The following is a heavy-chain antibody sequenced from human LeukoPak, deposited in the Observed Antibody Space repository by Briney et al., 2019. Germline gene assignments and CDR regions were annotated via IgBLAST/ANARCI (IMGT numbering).Heavy chain of an antibody. Sequence: VASVKVSCKASGYTFTGYYMHWVRQAPGQGLEWMGRINPNSGGTNYAQKFQGRVTMTRDTSISTAYMELSRLRSDDTAVYYCVRGRLVIMPSGPLIFDYWGQGTLVTVSS. CDR2: INPNSGGT. CDR3: VRGRLVIMPSGPLIFDY. J-gene: IGHJ4*02. CDR1: GYTFTGYY. V-gene: IGHV1-2*06. D-gene: IGHD3-9*01.